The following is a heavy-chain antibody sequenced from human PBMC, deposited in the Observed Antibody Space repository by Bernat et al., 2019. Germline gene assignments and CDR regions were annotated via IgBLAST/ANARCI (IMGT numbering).Heavy chain of an antibody. J-gene: IGHJ4*02. CDR2: IYYSGST. D-gene: IGHD3-10*01. CDR3: ARVGAEAMGSGYFGY. V-gene: IGHV4-31*03. Sequence: QLQLQESGPGLVKPSETLSLTCTVSGGSISSGGYYWSWIRQHPGKGLEWIGYIYYSGSTYYNPSLKSRVTISVDTSKNQFSLKLSSVTAADTAVYYCARVGAEAMGSGYFGYWGQGTLVTVSS. CDR1: GGSISSGGYY.